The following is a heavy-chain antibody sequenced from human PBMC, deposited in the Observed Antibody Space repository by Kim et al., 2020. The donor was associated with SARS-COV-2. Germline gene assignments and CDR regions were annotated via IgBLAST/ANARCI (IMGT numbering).Heavy chain of an antibody. D-gene: IGHD3-16*02. J-gene: IGHJ4*02. CDR1: GYTFTDYY. CDR2: INPKSGVT. V-gene: IGHV1-2*06. CDR3: ARGSLYGKLDY. Sequence: ASVKVSCKASGYTFTDYYIHWVRQAPGQGLEWMGRINPKSGVTNHAQKFQGRVTVSRDTSITTAFMELSRLRSDDTAVYFCARGSLYGKLDYWCQGPWSPSPQ.